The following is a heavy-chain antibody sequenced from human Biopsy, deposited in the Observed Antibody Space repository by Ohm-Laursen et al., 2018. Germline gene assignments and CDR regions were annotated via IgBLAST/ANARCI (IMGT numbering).Heavy chain of an antibody. CDR3: TRGGYYYDSLAYYYWFDP. V-gene: IGHV1-2*02. CDR2: INAKTGDT. J-gene: IGHJ5*02. Sequence: GASVKVSCKTSGYTFTGYYVHWVRQAPGQGLEWMGWINAKTGDTNYAQKFQGRVTMTGDTSISTAYVDLSSLRSDDTAVYYCTRGGYYYDSLAYYYWFDPWGQGTLVTVSS. D-gene: IGHD3-22*01. CDR1: GYTFTGYY.